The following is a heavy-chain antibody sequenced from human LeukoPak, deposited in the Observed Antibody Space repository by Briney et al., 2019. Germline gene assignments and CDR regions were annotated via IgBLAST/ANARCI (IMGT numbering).Heavy chain of an antibody. D-gene: IGHD3-3*01. CDR2: IDPSGGST. CDR1: GYTFTNYY. V-gene: IGHV1-46*01. J-gene: IGHJ4*02. CDR3: ARDRPYDFWSGYYTGNPDY. Sequence: ASVKVSCKASGYTFTNYYMHWVRQAPGQGLEWMGIIDPSGGSTTYAQKFQGRVTMTRDTSTSTVYMELTSLRSDDTAVYYCARDRPYDFWSGYYTGNPDYWGQGTLVTVSS.